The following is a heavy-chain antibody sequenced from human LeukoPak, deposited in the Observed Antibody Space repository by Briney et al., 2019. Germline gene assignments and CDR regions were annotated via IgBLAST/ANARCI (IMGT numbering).Heavy chain of an antibody. J-gene: IGHJ5*02. CDR2: IHPADSDT. D-gene: IGHD6-13*01. Sequence: GESLKISCKASGFSFTTYSIAWVRQMPGKGLEWMGIIHPADSDTKYSPSFQGQVTISVDKSLSTAYLQWSSLKASGTAMYYCARHWWGADIAVAANWFDPWGQGTLVTVSS. CDR1: GFSFTTYS. V-gene: IGHV5-51*01. CDR3: ARHWWGADIAVAANWFDP.